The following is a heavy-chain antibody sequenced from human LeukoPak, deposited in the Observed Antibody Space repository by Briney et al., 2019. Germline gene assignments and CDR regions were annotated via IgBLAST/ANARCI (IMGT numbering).Heavy chain of an antibody. Sequence: SETLSLTCTVSGGSISSYYWSWIRQPPGKGLEWIGYIYYSGSTNYNPSLKSRVTISVDTSKNQFSLKLSSVTAADTAVYYCARDQAGTFDYWGQGTLVTVSS. V-gene: IGHV4-59*01. CDR1: GGSISSYY. D-gene: IGHD6-13*01. CDR2: IYYSGST. CDR3: ARDQAGTFDY. J-gene: IGHJ4*02.